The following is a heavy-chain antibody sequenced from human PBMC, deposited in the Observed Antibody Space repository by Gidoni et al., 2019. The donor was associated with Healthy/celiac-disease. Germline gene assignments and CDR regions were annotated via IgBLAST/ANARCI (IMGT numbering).Heavy chain of an antibody. CDR3: ARGRSCGGDCYLYDI. Sequence: EVQLVESGGGLVQPGGSLRLSCAASGFTFSSYWMSWVRQAPGKGLEWVANIKQDGSEKYYVDSVKGRFTISRDNAKNSLYLQMNSLRAEDTAVYYCARGRSCGGDCYLYDIWGQGTMVTVSS. CDR2: IKQDGSEK. V-gene: IGHV3-7*01. CDR1: GFTFSSYW. J-gene: IGHJ3*02. D-gene: IGHD2-21*02.